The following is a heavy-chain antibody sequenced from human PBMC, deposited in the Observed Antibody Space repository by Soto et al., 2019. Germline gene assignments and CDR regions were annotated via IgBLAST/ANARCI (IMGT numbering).Heavy chain of an antibody. CDR3: ARGGAGGAASPDTYNWFDS. J-gene: IGHJ5*01. CDR1: GDSVSSNSAA. Sequence: PSQTLSLTCAISGDSVSSNSAAWNWIRQSPSRGLEWLGRTYYRSKWYNDYAVSVKSRITINPDTSKNQFSLQLNSVTPEDTAVYYCARGGAGGAASPDTYNWFDSWGQGTLVTVAS. D-gene: IGHD1-26*01. V-gene: IGHV6-1*01. CDR2: TYYRSKWYN.